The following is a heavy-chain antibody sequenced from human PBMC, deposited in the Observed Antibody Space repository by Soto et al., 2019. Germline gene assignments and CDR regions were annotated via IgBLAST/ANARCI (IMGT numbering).Heavy chain of an antibody. Sequence: EVQLVESGGGLVQPGRSLRLSCAASGFTFSSYSMNWVSQAPGKGLEWVSFISTSSVTISYADSVKGRFTIYRDNAKKSLYLQMNSLRAEDTAVYYCARGGIQMWDYWGQGTLVTVSS. CDR1: GFTFSSYS. D-gene: IGHD5-18*01. J-gene: IGHJ4*02. CDR3: ARGGIQMWDY. CDR2: ISTSSVTI. V-gene: IGHV3-48*01.